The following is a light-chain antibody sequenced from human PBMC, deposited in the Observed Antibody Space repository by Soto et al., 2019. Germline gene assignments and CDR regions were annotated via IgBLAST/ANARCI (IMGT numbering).Light chain of an antibody. CDR1: SSNIGAGYD. CDR2: GNS. J-gene: IGLJ2*01. CDR3: QSYDSSLSGSV. V-gene: IGLV1-40*01. Sequence: QSVLTQPPSVSGAPGQRVTISCTGRSSNIGAGYDVHWYQQLPGTAPKLLIYGNSNRPSGVPDRFSGCKSGTSASLAITGLQAEDEADYYCQSYDSSLSGSVFGGGTKVTVL.